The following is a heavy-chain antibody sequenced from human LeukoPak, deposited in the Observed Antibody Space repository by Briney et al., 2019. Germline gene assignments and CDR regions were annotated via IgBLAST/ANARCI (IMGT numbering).Heavy chain of an antibody. V-gene: IGHV1-69*13. J-gene: IGHJ4*02. CDR3: AKSALAAGVAHYYDSSGSFDY. CDR1: GGTFSSYA. Sequence: GASVKVSCKASGGTFSSYAISWVRQAPGQGLEWMGGIIPIFGTANYAQKFQGRVTITADESTSTAYMELSSLRSEDTAVYYCAKSALAAGVAHYYDSSGSFDYWGQGTLVTVSS. D-gene: IGHD3-22*01. CDR2: IIPIFGTA.